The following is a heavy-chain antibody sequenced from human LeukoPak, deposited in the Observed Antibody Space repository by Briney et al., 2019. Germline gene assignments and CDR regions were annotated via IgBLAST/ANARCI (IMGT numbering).Heavy chain of an antibody. CDR2: ISGSGGST. Sequence: GGSLRLSCAASGFTFSSYSMSWLRQAPGKGLGGVSAISGSGGSTYYADSVKGRFTISRDNSKNTLYLQMNSLRAEDTAVYYCAKITTDDYYGSGSYLVYWGQGTLVTVSS. CDR3: AKITTDDYYGSGSYLVY. V-gene: IGHV3-23*01. D-gene: IGHD3-10*01. J-gene: IGHJ4*02. CDR1: GFTFSSYS.